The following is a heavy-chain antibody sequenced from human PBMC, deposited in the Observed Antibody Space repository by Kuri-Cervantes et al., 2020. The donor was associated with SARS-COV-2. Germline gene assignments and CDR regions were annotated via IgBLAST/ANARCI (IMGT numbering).Heavy chain of an antibody. V-gene: IGHV3-33*01. J-gene: IGHJ5*02. Sequence: GESLKISCAASEFTFSSYGMNWVRQAPGKGLEWVAVIWSDGTNKYYADSAKGRFTISRDNSKNTLYLRMNSLRAEDTAVYFCARQMMSSITIFGVVITRKWFDPWGQGTLVTVSS. CDR2: IWSDGTNK. D-gene: IGHD3-3*01. CDR3: ARQMMSSITIFGVVITRKWFDP. CDR1: EFTFSSYG.